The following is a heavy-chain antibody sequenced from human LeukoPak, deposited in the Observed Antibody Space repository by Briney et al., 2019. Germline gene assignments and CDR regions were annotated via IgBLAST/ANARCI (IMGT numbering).Heavy chain of an antibody. Sequence: ASVKVSCKASGYTFTSYYMHWVRQAPGQGLEWMGIINPSGGSTSYAQKFQGRVTMTRDTSTSTVYMELSSLRSKDTAVYYCARMMGLRFLEWLPYSYYGIDVWGQGTTVTVS. CDR2: INPSGGST. D-gene: IGHD3-3*01. CDR1: GYTFTSYY. J-gene: IGHJ6*02. CDR3: ARMMGLRFLEWLPYSYYGIDV. V-gene: IGHV1-46*01.